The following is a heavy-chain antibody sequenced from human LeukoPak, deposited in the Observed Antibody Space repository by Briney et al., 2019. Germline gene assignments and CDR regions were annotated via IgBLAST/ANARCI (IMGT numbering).Heavy chain of an antibody. Sequence: SVKVSCKASGGTFSSYAISWVRQAPGQGLEWMGRIIPILGIANYAQKLQGRVTMTTDTSTSTAYMELRSLRSDDTAMYYCARAPEFSSGWLLDYWGQGTLVTVSS. CDR2: IIPILGIA. D-gene: IGHD6-19*01. V-gene: IGHV1-69*04. CDR1: GGTFSSYA. J-gene: IGHJ4*02. CDR3: ARAPEFSSGWLLDY.